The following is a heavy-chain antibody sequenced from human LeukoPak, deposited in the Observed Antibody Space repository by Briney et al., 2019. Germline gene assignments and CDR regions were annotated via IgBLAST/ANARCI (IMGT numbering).Heavy chain of an antibody. V-gene: IGHV4-4*07. CDR1: GGSISSYY. CDR2: IYTSGST. CDR3: ARALGHAFNI. Sequence: KPSETLSLTCTVSGGSISSYYWSWIRQPAGKGPEWIGRIYTSGSTNYNPSLKSRVTMSVDTSNNQFSLKLSSLSAGDTSVYDCARALGHAFNIWGQGTTVTVSS. J-gene: IGHJ3*02.